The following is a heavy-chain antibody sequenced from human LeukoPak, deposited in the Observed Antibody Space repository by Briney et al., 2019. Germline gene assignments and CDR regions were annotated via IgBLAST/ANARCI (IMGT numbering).Heavy chain of an antibody. CDR1: GGSFSGYY. J-gene: IGHJ4*02. Sequence: SETLSLTCAVYGGSFSGYYWSWIRQPPGKGLEWIGDINHSGSTSYNPSLESRVSISVETSKNQFSLSLSSVTAADTAVYYCARHPNRGWTSYFDFGGQGTLVTVSS. CDR2: INHSGST. V-gene: IGHV4-34*01. CDR3: ARHPNRGWTSYFDF. D-gene: IGHD6-19*01.